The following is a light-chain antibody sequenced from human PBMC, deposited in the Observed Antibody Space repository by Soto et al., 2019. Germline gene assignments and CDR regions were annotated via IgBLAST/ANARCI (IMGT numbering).Light chain of an antibody. CDR3: QQYSSFSRT. V-gene: IGKV1-5*03. CDR2: KAS. J-gene: IGKJ1*01. Sequence: DIQMTQSPSTLSGSVGDRVTITFWASQTISSWLAWYQQKPGKAPKLLIYKASTLKSGVPSRFSGSGSGTEFSLTISSLQPDDFATFYCQQYSSFSRTFGQRTRVDI. CDR1: QTISSW.